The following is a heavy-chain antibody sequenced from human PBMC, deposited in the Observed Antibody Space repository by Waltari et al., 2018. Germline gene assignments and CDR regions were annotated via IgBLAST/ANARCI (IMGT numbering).Heavy chain of an antibody. D-gene: IGHD6-13*01. Sequence: EVQLVESGGGLAQHGGSLRLSGAAFGLSFSNYWMTWVRQASGKGAEWVANIKQDGSEKYYMDSVKGRFTISRDNAKNSLYLQMNNLRVEDTAVYYCTRGGRDSSWYWRDWGQGTLVTVSS. CDR3: TRGGRDSSWYWRD. CDR1: GLSFSNYW. CDR2: IKQDGSEK. J-gene: IGHJ4*02. V-gene: IGHV3-7*01.